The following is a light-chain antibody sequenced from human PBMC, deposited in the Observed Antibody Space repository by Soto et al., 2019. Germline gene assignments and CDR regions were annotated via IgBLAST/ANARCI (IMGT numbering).Light chain of an antibody. CDR2: LEGSGTY. Sequence: QAVVTQSSSASASLGSSVKLTCTLSSGHSTYIIAWHRQQPGKAPHYLMKLEGSGTYNKGSGVPDRFSGSSSGADRYLTISNLQFEDEADYYCETWDRDTHTVFGGGTKLTVL. CDR3: ETWDRDTHTV. CDR1: SGHSTYI. V-gene: IGLV4-60*02. J-gene: IGLJ3*02.